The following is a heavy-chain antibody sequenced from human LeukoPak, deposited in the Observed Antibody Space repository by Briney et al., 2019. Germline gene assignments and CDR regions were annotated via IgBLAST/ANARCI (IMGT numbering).Heavy chain of an antibody. CDR1: GFTFDDYA. CDR2: ISWNSGSI. Sequence: GGSLRLSCAASGFTFDDYAMHWVRQAPGKGLEWVSGISWNSGSIGYADSVKGRFTISRDNAKNSLYLQMNSLRAEDTAVYYCARDYYDSSGYYHRDWGQGTLVTVSS. CDR3: ARDYYDSSGYYHRD. V-gene: IGHV3-9*01. J-gene: IGHJ4*02. D-gene: IGHD3-22*01.